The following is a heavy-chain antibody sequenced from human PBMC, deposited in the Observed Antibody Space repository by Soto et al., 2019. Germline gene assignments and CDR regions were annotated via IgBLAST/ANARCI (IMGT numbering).Heavy chain of an antibody. CDR1: GFTFSSYW. CDR3: ARVVDGVINWFDP. D-gene: IGHD6-19*01. CDR2: IKQDGSEK. Sequence: EVQLVESGGGLDQPGGSLRLSCAASGFTFSSYWMSWVRQAPGKGLEWVANIKQDGSEKYYVDSVKGRFTISRDNAKNSLYLQMNSLRAEDTAVYYCARVVDGVINWFDPWGQGTLVTVSS. V-gene: IGHV3-7*05. J-gene: IGHJ5*02.